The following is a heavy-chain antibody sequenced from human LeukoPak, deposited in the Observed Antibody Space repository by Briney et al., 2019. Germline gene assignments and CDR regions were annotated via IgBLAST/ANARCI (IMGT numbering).Heavy chain of an antibody. D-gene: IGHD1-14*01. V-gene: IGHV3-23*01. CDR2: ILASGSTT. Sequence: GGSLRLSCAASGFTFGTYAMNWVRQAPGKGLEWVSGILASGSTTYYADSVKGRFTISRDNSKNTLYLQMNSLRAEDTAIYYCAKDRVPDGRRNFDFWGQGTLVTVSS. J-gene: IGHJ4*02. CDR3: AKDRVPDGRRNFDF. CDR1: GFTFGTYA.